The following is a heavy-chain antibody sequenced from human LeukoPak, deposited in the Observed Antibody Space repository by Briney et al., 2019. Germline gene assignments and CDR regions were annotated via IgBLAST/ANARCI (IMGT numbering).Heavy chain of an antibody. CDR3: ARARGSGTNWFDP. CDR1: GFTFSSYS. CDR2: ISSSYI. V-gene: IGHV3-21*01. D-gene: IGHD3-10*01. Sequence: TGGSLRLSCAASGFTFSSYSMNWVRQAPGKGLEWVSSISSSYIYYADSVKGRFTISRDNAKNSLYLQMNSLRAEDTAVYYCARARGSGTNWFDPWGQGTLVTVSS. J-gene: IGHJ5*02.